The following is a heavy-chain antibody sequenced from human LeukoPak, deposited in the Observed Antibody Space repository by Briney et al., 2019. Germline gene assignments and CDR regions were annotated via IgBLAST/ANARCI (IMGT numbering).Heavy chain of an antibody. J-gene: IGHJ4*02. CDR2: ISYDGSDK. CDR1: GFTFSSYA. V-gene: IGHV3-30-3*01. Sequence: PGGSLRLSCAASGFTFSSYAMHWVRQAPGKGLEWVAVISYDGSDKYYADSVKGRFTISRDNSKNTLYLQMNSLRAEDTAVYYCASHVGLAVAGMGGTYWGQGTLVTVSS. D-gene: IGHD6-19*01. CDR3: ASHVGLAVAGMGGTY.